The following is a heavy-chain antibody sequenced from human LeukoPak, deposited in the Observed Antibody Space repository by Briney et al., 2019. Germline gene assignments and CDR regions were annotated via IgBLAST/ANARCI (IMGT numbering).Heavy chain of an antibody. CDR3: ARVGVAMAIDY. Sequence: SGTLSLTCAVSGGSISSSNWWSWVRQPPGKGLEWIGEIYHSGSTNYNPSLKRRVTISVDKSKNQFSLKLSSVTAADTAVYYCARVGVAMAIDYWGQGTLVPVSS. D-gene: IGHD2-15*01. J-gene: IGHJ4*02. CDR2: IYHSGST. V-gene: IGHV4-4*02. CDR1: GGSISSSNW.